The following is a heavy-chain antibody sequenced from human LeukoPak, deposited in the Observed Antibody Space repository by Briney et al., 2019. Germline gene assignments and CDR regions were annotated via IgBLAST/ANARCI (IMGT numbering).Heavy chain of an antibody. CDR3: ARAAIGSYRGAFDI. J-gene: IGHJ3*02. D-gene: IGHD1-26*01. Sequence: PGGSLRLSCAASGFTVSSKYMSWVRQAPGKGLEWVSVIYSGGSTYYADSVKGRFTISRDNSKNTVYLQVNSLRAEDTAVYYCARAAIGSYRGAFDIWGQGTMVTVSS. V-gene: IGHV3-66*01. CDR2: IYSGGST. CDR1: GFTVSSKY.